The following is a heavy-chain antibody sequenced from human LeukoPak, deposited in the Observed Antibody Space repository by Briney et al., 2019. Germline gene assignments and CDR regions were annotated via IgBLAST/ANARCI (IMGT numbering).Heavy chain of an antibody. D-gene: IGHD2-8*02. J-gene: IGHJ6*04. CDR1: GYAFTSYW. Sequence: GESLKISCKGSGYAFTSYWIGWVRQMPGKGLESMGIIYPHNSRTTYSPSFQGQVTISADKSKSTAYLQWSSLKASNNGIYYCARSFVSGAGYYYGMDVWGEGTTVTVSS. V-gene: IGHV5-51*01. CDR3: ARSFVSGAGYYYGMDV. CDR2: IYPHNSRT.